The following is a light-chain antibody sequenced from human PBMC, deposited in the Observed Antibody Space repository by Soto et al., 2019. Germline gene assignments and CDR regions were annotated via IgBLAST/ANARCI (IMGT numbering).Light chain of an antibody. J-gene: IGKJ1*01. CDR1: ESVSNN. CDR3: QQYKNWPRT. Sequence: ETVMTQSAATLSVSPGERATLSCRASESVSNNLVWYQQKPGQAPRLLIYGASTRVTGIPARFSGSGSGTEFTLTISNLQSEDCAVYYCQQYKNWPRTFGQGTKVEIK. V-gene: IGKV3-15*01. CDR2: GAS.